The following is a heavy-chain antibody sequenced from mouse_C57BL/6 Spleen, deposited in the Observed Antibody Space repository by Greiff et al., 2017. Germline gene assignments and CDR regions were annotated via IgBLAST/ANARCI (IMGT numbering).Heavy chain of an antibody. D-gene: IGHD1-1*01. V-gene: IGHV1-55*01. CDR1: GYTFTSYW. Sequence: QVQLQQPGAELVKPGASVKMSCKASGYTFTSYWITWVKQRPGQGLEWIGDIYPGSGSTNYNEKFKSKATLPVDTSSSTAYMQLSSLTSEDSAVYYCARPSYYYGSSRGFAYWGQGTLVTVAA. J-gene: IGHJ3*01. CDR3: ARPSYYYGSSRGFAY. CDR2: IYPGSGST.